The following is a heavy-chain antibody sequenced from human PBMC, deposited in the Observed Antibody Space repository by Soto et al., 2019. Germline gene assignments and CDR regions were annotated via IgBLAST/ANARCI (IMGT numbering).Heavy chain of an antibody. CDR2: IYYSGST. V-gene: IGHV4-59*08. CDR3: ARAAFVAARPIYY. Sequence: SETLSLTFTVSGGSISSYYWSWIRQPPGKGLEWIGYIYYSGSTNYNPSLKSRVTISVDTSKNQFSLKLSSVTAADTAVHYSARAAFVAARPIYYWAQGTLVTVSS. J-gene: IGHJ4*02. CDR1: GGSISSYY. D-gene: IGHD6-6*01.